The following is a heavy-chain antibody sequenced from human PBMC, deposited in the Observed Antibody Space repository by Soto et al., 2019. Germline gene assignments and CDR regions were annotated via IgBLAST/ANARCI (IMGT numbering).Heavy chain of an antibody. D-gene: IGHD3-9*01. Sequence: SETLSLTGTGSGGSISSGDYYWSWIRQPPGKGLEWIGYIYYSGSTYYNPSLKSRVTISVDTSKNQFSLKLSSVTAADTAVYYCARDRASFDWLFFDYWGQGTLVTVSS. J-gene: IGHJ4*02. CDR1: GGSISSGDYY. CDR2: IYYSGST. CDR3: ARDRASFDWLFFDY. V-gene: IGHV4-30-4*01.